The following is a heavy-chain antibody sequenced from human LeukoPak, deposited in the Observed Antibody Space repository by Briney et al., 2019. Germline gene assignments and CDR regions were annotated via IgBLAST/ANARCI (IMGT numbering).Heavy chain of an antibody. Sequence: SVKVSCKASGGTFSSYAISWVRQAPGQGLEWMGGIIPIFGTANYAQKFQGRVTITADESTSTAYMELSSLRSEDTAVYYCAREGEGDILTGYYNYWGQGTLVTVSS. V-gene: IGHV1-69*01. J-gene: IGHJ4*02. D-gene: IGHD3-9*01. CDR1: GGTFSSYA. CDR3: AREGEGDILTGYYNY. CDR2: IIPIFGTA.